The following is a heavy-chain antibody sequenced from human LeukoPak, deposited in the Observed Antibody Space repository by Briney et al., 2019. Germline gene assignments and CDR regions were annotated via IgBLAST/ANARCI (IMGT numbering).Heavy chain of an antibody. CDR2: INHSGST. D-gene: IGHD2-2*01. CDR3: AKFEHGVVVVPAAKYAFDI. CDR1: GGSFSGYY. Sequence: PSETLSLTCAVYGGSFSGYYWSWIRQPPGKGLEWIGEINHSGSTNYNPSLKSRVTISVDTSKNQFSLKLSSVTAADTAVYYCAKFEHGVVVVPAAKYAFDIWGQGTMVTVSS. V-gene: IGHV4-34*01. J-gene: IGHJ3*02.